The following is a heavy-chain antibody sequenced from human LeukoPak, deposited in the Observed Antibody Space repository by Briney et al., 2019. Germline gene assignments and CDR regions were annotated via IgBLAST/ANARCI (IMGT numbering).Heavy chain of an antibody. CDR1: GYTFTSYG. CDR3: ARGCSSNCPHAFDI. CDR2: ISGYNGNT. J-gene: IGHJ3*02. V-gene: IGHV1-18*01. Sequence: ASVKVSCKASGYTFTSYGLTWVRQAPGQGLEWMGWISGYNGNTKYAEKFQGRVTMTTDTSTSTAYMELRSLRSDDTAVYYCARGCSSNCPHAFDIWGPGTMVTVSS. D-gene: IGHD6-13*01.